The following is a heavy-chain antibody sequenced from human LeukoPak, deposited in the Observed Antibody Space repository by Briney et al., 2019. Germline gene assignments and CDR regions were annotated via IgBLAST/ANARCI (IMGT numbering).Heavy chain of an antibody. CDR1: GGSISSGGLC. CDR3: ARDLSRYSSSRWFDP. V-gene: IGHV4-61*02. CDR2: IYTSGTT. Sequence: SETLSLTCTVSGGSISSGGLCWSWIRQLPGKGLEWIGRIYTSGTTNYNSSLNSRVTISVDTSKNQFSLRLSSVTAADTAVYYCARDLSRYSSSRWFDPWGQGTQVTVSS. D-gene: IGHD6-13*01. J-gene: IGHJ5*02.